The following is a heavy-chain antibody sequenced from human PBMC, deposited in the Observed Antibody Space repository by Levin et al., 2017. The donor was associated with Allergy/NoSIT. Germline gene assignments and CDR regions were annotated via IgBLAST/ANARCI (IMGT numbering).Heavy chain of an antibody. Sequence: PSETLSLTCAASGFTFSSYSMNWVRQAPGKGLEWVSSISTSSRYIYSADSVKGRFTISRDNAKNSLYLQMNSLRAEDTAVYYCAREARAPTDKLNDYWGQGTLVTVSS. D-gene: IGHD1-1*01. CDR3: AREARAPTDKLNDY. J-gene: IGHJ4*02. V-gene: IGHV3-21*01. CDR1: GFTFSSYS. CDR2: ISTSSRYI.